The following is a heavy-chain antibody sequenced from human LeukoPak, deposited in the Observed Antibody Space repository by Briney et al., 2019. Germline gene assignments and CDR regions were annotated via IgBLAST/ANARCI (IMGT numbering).Heavy chain of an antibody. CDR3: GRSATDFWSGYYNWFDP. V-gene: IGHV1-69*05. CDR1: GGTFSSYA. J-gene: IGHJ5*02. CDR2: IIPIFGTA. D-gene: IGHD3-3*01. Sequence: SVKVSCKASGGTFSSYAISWVRQAPGQGLEWMGGIIPIFGTANYAQKFQGRVTITTDESTSTAYMELSSLRSEDTAVYYCGRSATDFWSGYYNWFDPWGQGTLVTVSS.